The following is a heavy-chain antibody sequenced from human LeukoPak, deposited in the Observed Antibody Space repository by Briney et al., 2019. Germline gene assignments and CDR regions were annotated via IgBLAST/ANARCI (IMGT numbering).Heavy chain of an antibody. J-gene: IGHJ5*02. V-gene: IGHV1-46*01. Sequence: GASVKVSCKASGYTFTSYYMHWVRQAPGQGLEWMGIINPSGGSASYAQKFQGRVTMTRDTSTSTVYMELSSLRSEDTAVYYCARDRSGYCSSTSCYYFWFDPWGQGTLVTVSS. D-gene: IGHD2-2*01. CDR3: ARDRSGYCSSTSCYYFWFDP. CDR2: INPSGGSA. CDR1: GYTFTSYY.